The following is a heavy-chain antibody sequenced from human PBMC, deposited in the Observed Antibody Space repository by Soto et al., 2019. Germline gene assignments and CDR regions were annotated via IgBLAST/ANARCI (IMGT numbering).Heavy chain of an antibody. CDR1: GFTFSSYS. V-gene: IGHV3-23*01. CDR2: FRAGGDDGTT. D-gene: IGHD3-10*01. J-gene: IGHJ4*02. Sequence: GGSLRLSCVSPGFTFSSYSMSWVRQAPGKGLEWVSGFRAGGDDGTTYYADSVKGRFTISRDNSKNTLFLQMNSLRAEETAIYYCAKKVNSGSGSQYFDYFGQGTLVTVSS. CDR3: AKKVNSGSGSQYFDY.